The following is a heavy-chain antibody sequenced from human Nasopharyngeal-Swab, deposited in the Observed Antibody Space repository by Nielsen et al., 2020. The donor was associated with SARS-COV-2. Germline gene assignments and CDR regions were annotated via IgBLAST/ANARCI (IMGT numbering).Heavy chain of an antibody. Sequence: GESLKISCAASGFSFSASGMSWVRRAPGKGLEWVSSISIGNSCILYADSVKGRFTISRDNVRESLFLQMNSLTADDTAVYYCARVRYYGSGDYRPHYFDFWGHGTLVTVSS. J-gene: IGHJ4*01. V-gene: IGHV3-21*01. CDR2: ISIGNSCI. CDR1: GFSFSASG. CDR3: ARVRYYGSGDYRPHYFDF. D-gene: IGHD3-10*01.